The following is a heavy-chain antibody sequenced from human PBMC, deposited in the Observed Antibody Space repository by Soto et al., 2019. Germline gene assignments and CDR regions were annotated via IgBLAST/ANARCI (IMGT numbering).Heavy chain of an antibody. J-gene: IGHJ3*02. CDR3: ARDRPGDEGDGFDI. D-gene: IGHD3-10*01. CDR2: LYSGGST. V-gene: IGHV3-53*02. CDR1: GLTVSSNY. Sequence: EVQLVETGGGWIQPGGSLRLSCAASGLTVSSNYMNWVRQAPGKGLEWVSVLYSGGSTHYAGSVKGRFIISRDNSKHTLYLQMNSLRVEDTAVYYCARDRPGDEGDGFDIWGHGTMVTVSS.